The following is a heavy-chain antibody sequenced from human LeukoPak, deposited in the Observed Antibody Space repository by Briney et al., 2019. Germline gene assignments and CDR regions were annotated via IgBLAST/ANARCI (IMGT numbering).Heavy chain of an antibody. J-gene: IGHJ4*02. D-gene: IGHD5-24*01. V-gene: IGHV3-7*04. CDR1: GGPISSPNW. Sequence: GTLSLTCLVSGGPISSPNWWTWVRQTPGKGLEWVANIKQDGSKKSYVDSVKGRFTISRDNAKNSLYLQMNSLRAEDTAIYYCTRVGYIDEGIDYWGQGTLVTVSS. CDR3: TRVGYIDEGIDY. CDR2: IKQDGSKK.